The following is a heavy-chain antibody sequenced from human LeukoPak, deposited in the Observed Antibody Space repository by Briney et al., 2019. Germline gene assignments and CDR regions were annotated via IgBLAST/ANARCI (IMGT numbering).Heavy chain of an antibody. V-gene: IGHV3-23*01. D-gene: IGHD2-2*01. Sequence: GGSLRLSCAASEFTFSNYAMTWVRQAPGKGLKWVSTISGSGTATYYADSVKGRFTISRDNSKNTLYLQMNSLRAEDTAVYYCARDGYCSSTSCQTNSKFDYWGQGTLVTVSS. CDR2: ISGSGTAT. J-gene: IGHJ4*02. CDR1: EFTFSNYA. CDR3: ARDGYCSSTSCQTNSKFDY.